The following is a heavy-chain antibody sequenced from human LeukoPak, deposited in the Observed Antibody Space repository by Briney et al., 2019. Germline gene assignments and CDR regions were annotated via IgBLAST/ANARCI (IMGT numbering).Heavy chain of an antibody. CDR2: ISDDGSYT. Sequence: GGSLRLSCAASGFSFSSHWVHWVRQAPGKGLVWVSRISDDGSYTSNVDSVKGRFTISRDNVNNMLYLHMNSLKAEDTAVYYCASFGISWRSSYWGQGTLVTVSS. D-gene: IGHD2-21*01. V-gene: IGHV3-74*01. CDR1: GFSFSSHW. J-gene: IGHJ4*02. CDR3: ASFGISWRSSY.